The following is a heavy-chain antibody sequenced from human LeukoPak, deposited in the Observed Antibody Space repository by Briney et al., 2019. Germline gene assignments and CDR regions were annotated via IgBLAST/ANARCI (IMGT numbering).Heavy chain of an antibody. D-gene: IGHD6-19*01. J-gene: IGHJ4*02. CDR1: GGSVSSGSYY. CDR2: IYYSGST. CDR3: ARGQWLVAY. V-gene: IGHV4-61*01. Sequence: SETLSLTCTVSGGSVSSGSYYWSWIRQPPGKGLEWIGYIYYSGSTNYNPSLKSRVTISVDTSKNQFSLKLSSVTAADTAVYYCARGQWLVAYWGQGTLATVSS.